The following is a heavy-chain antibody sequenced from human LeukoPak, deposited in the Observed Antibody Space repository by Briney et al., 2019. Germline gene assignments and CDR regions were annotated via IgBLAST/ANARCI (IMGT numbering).Heavy chain of an antibody. Sequence: SETLSLTCNVSGGSISSSTYYWGWLRQPPGKGLEWIGNIYYGGSTYYNPSLKSRLTISVDTSQGQFSLRLSSVTAADTGLYSCTRGSYDVLTGYSTLGEYWGQGALVTVSS. J-gene: IGHJ4*02. CDR3: TRGSYDVLTGYSTLGEY. V-gene: IGHV4-39*01. D-gene: IGHD3-9*01. CDR1: GGSISSSTYY. CDR2: IYYGGST.